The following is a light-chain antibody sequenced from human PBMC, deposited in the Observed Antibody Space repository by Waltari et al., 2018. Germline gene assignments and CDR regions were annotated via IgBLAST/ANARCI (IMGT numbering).Light chain of an antibody. CDR3: MTASSWPWT. Sequence: DAVLTQSPSSLPVPLGRPASISCRSRQTLVSSNKNTYLSWCQQRPGQSPRRLIYAVSDRDSGVPDRVSGSGSDTDFTLTIRRVEVEDVGVYYCMTASSWPWTLGQGTKVEI. J-gene: IGKJ1*01. CDR1: QTLVSSNKNTY. V-gene: IGKV2-30*01. CDR2: AVS.